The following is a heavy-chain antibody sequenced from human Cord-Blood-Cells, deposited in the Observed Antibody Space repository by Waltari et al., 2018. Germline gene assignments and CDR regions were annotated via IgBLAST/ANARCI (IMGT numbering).Heavy chain of an antibody. CDR3: AGEYQLLYYFDY. CDR1: GGPFSSYA. V-gene: IGHV1-69*01. CDR2: IIPSFGTA. D-gene: IGHD2-2*01. Sequence: QVQLVQSGAEVKKPGSSVKVSCKASGGPFSSYAITWVRQAPGQGLEWMGGIIPSFGTANYAQKFQARVTITADESTSTAYMELSSLRSEDTAVYYCAGEYQLLYYFDYWGQGTLVTVSS. J-gene: IGHJ4*02.